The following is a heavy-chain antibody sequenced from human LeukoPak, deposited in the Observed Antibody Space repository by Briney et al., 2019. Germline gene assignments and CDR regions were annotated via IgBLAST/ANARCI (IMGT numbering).Heavy chain of an antibody. CDR3: ARGGQGDGYSADEAFDM. Sequence: SQTLSLTCAISGDSVSSNSTACNWIRQSPSRGLEWLGRTYYRSKWCSDYAVSVKSRITINPDTSKNQFSLQLNSVTPEDTAVYYCARGGQGDGYSADEAFDMWGQGTMVTVSS. J-gene: IGHJ3*02. V-gene: IGHV6-1*01. CDR1: GDSVSSNSTA. CDR2: TYYRSKWCS. D-gene: IGHD5-24*01.